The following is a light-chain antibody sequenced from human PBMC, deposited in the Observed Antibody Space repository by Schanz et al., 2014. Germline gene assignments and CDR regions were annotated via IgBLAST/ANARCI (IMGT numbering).Light chain of an antibody. V-gene: IGLV2-11*01. J-gene: IGLJ3*02. CDR2: EVD. CDR3: SSYTSSTTLV. Sequence: QSALTQPRSVSGSPGQSVTISCTGTSSDVGGYNLVSWYQQHPGEAPKLIIYEVDKRPSGVPDRFSGSKSGNTASLTVSGLQAEDEADYYCSSYTSSTTLVFGGGTKLTVL. CDR1: SSDVGGYNL.